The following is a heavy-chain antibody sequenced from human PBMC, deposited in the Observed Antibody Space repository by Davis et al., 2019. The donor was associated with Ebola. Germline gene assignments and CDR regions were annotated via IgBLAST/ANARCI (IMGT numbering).Heavy chain of an antibody. Sequence: GESLKISCAASGFILSGSSLHWVRQASGKGLEWVGRIRSKANSYATAYAASVKGRFTISRDDSKNTAYLQMNSLKTEDTAVYYCTAAAGIFDYWGQGTLVTVSS. J-gene: IGHJ4*02. D-gene: IGHD6-13*01. CDR2: IRSKANSYAT. CDR3: TAAAGIFDY. V-gene: IGHV3-73*01. CDR1: GFILSGSS.